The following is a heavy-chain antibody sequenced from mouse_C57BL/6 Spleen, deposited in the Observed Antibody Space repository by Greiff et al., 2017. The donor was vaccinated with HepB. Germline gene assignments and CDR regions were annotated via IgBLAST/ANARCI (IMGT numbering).Heavy chain of an antibody. V-gene: IGHV5-4*01. Sequence: EVQRVESGGGLVKPGGSLKLSCAASGFTFSSYAMSWVRQTPEKRLEWVATISDGGSYTYYPDNVKGRFTISRDNAKNNLYLQMSHLKSEDTAMYYCARDRIYYGNNYFDYWGQGTTLTVSS. CDR2: ISDGGSYT. CDR1: GFTFSSYA. D-gene: IGHD2-1*01. J-gene: IGHJ2*01. CDR3: ARDRIYYGNNYFDY.